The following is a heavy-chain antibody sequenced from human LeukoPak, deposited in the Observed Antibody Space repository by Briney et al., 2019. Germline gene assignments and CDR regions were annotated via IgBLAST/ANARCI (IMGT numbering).Heavy chain of an antibody. D-gene: IGHD1-1*01. CDR1: GFTFSDYD. V-gene: IGHV3-13*01. Sequence: GGSLRLSCAVSGFTFSDYDMHWVRQATGKGLEWVSAIGTAGDTYYTGSVKGRFTISRENAKNSLYLQMNSLRAGDTAVYYCARVTKERVGGVYYFDYWGQGTLVTVSS. CDR2: IGTAGDT. CDR3: ARVTKERVGGVYYFDY. J-gene: IGHJ4*02.